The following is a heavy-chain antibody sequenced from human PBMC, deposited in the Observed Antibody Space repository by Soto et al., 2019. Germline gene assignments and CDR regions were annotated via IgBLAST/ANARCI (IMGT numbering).Heavy chain of an antibody. V-gene: IGHV1-18*04. CDR3: ARDFPTYEVRCGHSAVHGIDV. J-gene: IGHJ6*02. CDR1: GYTFSSYS. Sequence: ASVKVSCKASGYTFSSYSITWVRQAPGQGLEWVGWISGYNGKTDSAQKFQGRVTMTIATSSTTAYMELRSLRSDDTAVYYCARDFPTYEVRCGHSAVHGIDVWGQGTTVTGS. D-gene: IGHD2-21*02. CDR2: ISGYNGKT.